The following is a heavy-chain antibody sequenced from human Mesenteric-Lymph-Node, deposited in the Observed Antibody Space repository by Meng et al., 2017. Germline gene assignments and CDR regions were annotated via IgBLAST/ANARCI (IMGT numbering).Heavy chain of an antibody. CDR1: GFTFSDYA. D-gene: IGHD2-2*01. CDR3: AKGGYCSSTTCTMGLSWFDP. J-gene: IGHJ5*02. Sequence: GVLKISCAASGFTFSDYAMNWVRRAPGKGLEWVSGISGAGSSTYYADSVKGRFTVSRDNSKNTLYLQMNSLRAEDTALYYCAKGGYCSSTTCTMGLSWFDPWGQGTLVTVSS. CDR2: ISGAGSST. V-gene: IGHV3-23*01.